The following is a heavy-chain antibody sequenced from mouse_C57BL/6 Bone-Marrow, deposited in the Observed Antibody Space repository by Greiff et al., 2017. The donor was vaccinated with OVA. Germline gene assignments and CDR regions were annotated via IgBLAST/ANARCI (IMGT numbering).Heavy chain of an antibody. D-gene: IGHD1-1*01. CDR2: IYPGDGDT. V-gene: IGHV1-82*01. CDR1: GYAFSSSW. Sequence: VQLQESGPELVKPGASVKISCKASGYAFSSSWMNWVKQRPGKGLEWIGRIYPGDGDTNYNGKFKGKATLTADKSSSTAYMQLSSLTSEDSAVYFCATYYGSSYDYWGQGTTLTVSS. CDR3: ATYYGSSYDY. J-gene: IGHJ2*01.